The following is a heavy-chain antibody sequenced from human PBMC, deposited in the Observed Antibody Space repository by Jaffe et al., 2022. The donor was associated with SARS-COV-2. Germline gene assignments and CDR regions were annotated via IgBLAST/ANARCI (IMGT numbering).Heavy chain of an antibody. Sequence: EVQLVESGGGLVKPGGSLRLSCAASGFTFSSYSMNWVRQAPGKGLEWVSSISSSSSYIYYADSVKGRFTISRDNAKNSLYLQMNSLRAEDTAVYYCASPGQLGLKYYYYYGMDVWGQGTTVTVSS. V-gene: IGHV3-21*01. J-gene: IGHJ6*02. CDR1: GFTFSSYS. D-gene: IGHD6-6*01. CDR3: ASPGQLGLKYYYYYGMDV. CDR2: ISSSSSYI.